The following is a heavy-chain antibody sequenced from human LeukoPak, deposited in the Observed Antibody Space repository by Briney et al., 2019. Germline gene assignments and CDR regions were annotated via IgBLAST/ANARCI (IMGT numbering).Heavy chain of an antibody. Sequence: GASVKVSCKVSGYTLTELSMHWVRQAPGKGLEWMGGFDPEDGETIYAQKFQGKVTMTEDTSTDTAYMELSSLRSEDTAVYYCATTNGGIIPFDYWGQGTLVTVSS. J-gene: IGHJ4*02. CDR2: FDPEDGET. CDR3: ATTNGGIIPFDY. CDR1: GYTLTELS. D-gene: IGHD1-1*01. V-gene: IGHV1-24*01.